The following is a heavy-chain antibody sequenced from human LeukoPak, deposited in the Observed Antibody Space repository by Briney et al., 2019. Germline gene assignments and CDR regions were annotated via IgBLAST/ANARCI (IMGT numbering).Heavy chain of an antibody. J-gene: IGHJ4*02. CDR2: IYYSGST. CDR1: GGSISSSSYY. CDR3: ARGLGSAAIDY. V-gene: IGHV4-39*07. D-gene: IGHD6-13*01. Sequence: PSETLSLTCTVSGGSISSSSYYWGWIRQPPGKGLEWIGSIYYSGSTYYNPSLKSRVTISVDTSKNQFSLKLSSVTAADTAVYYCARGLGSAAIDYWGQGTLVTVSS.